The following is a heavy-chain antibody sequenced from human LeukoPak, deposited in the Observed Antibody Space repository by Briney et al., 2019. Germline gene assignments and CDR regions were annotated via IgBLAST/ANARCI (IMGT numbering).Heavy chain of an antibody. CDR3: ARVLTYDSSGWQSDAFDI. D-gene: IGHD6-19*01. CDR1: GAYLSDYY. CDR2: IYTSGST. J-gene: IGHJ3*02. Sequence: SETLSLTCAVYGAYLSDYYWSWIRQPAGKGLEWIGRIYTSGSTNNNPSLKSRVTMSVDMSKNHFSLKLSSVTAADTAVYYCARVLTYDSSGWQSDAFDIWGQGTKVTVSS. V-gene: IGHV4-59*10.